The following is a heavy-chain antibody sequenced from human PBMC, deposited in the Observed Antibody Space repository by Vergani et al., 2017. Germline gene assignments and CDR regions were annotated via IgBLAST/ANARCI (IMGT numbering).Heavy chain of an antibody. J-gene: IGHJ3*02. D-gene: IGHD3-22*01. CDR2: ISYDGSNK. CDR1: GFTFSSYG. V-gene: IGHV3-30*18. CDR3: AKLWGDYYDSSGYYAAAPLI. Sequence: QVQLVESGGGVVQPGRSLRLSCAASGFTFSSYGMHWVRQAPGKGLEWVAVISYDGSNKYYADSVKGRFSISRDNSKNTRYLQMNSLRAEDTAVYYCAKLWGDYYDSSGYYAAAPLIWGQGTMVTVSS.